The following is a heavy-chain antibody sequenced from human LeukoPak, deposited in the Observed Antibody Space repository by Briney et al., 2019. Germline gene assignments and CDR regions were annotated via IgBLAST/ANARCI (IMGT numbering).Heavy chain of an antibody. D-gene: IGHD2-2*01. Sequence: ASVKVSCKASGYTFTGYYMHWVRQAPGQGLEWMGWINPNSGGTNYAQKFQGRVTMTRDTSISTAYMELSRLRSDDTAVYYCARESLPAAALDYWGQGTLVTVSS. CDR2: INPNSGGT. CDR1: GYTFTGYY. J-gene: IGHJ4*02. CDR3: ARESLPAAALDY. V-gene: IGHV1-2*02.